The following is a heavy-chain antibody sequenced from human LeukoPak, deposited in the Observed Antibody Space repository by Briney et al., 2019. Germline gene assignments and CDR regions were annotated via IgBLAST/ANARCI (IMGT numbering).Heavy chain of an antibody. V-gene: IGHV4-39*01. J-gene: IGHJ4*02. CDR1: GGSISTSNYY. D-gene: IGHD3-10*01. CDR3: ATTSFYGSGRFDY. CDR2: ISYSGTT. Sequence: PSETLSLTCNVSGGSISTSNYYWGWIRQPPGKGLEWIGSISYSGTTYYNPSLKSRVTISVDTSKNQFSLKLTSVTAADTAVVYCATTSFYGSGRFDYWSQGTLVTVSS.